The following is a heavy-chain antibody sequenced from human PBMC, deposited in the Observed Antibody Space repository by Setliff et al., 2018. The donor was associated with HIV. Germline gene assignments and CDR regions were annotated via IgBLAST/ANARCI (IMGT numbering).Heavy chain of an antibody. Sequence: TLSLTCTVSGDSISSYYWSWIRQPPGKALEWLALIFWNDNRSYSPSLRSRLTITKDTSKNQVVLTMTDMDPADTATYYCARHPIALPFDYWGQGTLVTVSS. V-gene: IGHV2-5*01. CDR3: ARHPIALPFDY. CDR2: IFWNDNR. D-gene: IGHD6-13*01. J-gene: IGHJ4*02. CDR1: GDSISSYYW.